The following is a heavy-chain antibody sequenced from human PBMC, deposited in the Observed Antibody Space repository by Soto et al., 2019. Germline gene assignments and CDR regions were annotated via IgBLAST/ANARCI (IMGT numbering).Heavy chain of an antibody. CDR2: IYYSGST. J-gene: IGHJ5*02. CDR1: GGSISSYY. V-gene: IGHV4-59*01. D-gene: IGHD3-22*01. CDR3: ARAHGSGYYYDSSGYYNNWFDP. Sequence: PSETLSLTCTVSGGSISSYYWSWIRQPPGKGLEWIGYIYYSGSTNYNPSLKSRVTISVDTSKNQFSLKLSSVTAADTAVYYCARAHGSGYYYDSSGYYNNWFDPWGQGTLVTVS.